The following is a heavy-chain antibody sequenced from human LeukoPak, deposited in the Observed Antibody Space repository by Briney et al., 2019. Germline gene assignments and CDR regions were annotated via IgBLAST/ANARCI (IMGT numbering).Heavy chain of an antibody. CDR3: TRDQTPYY. V-gene: IGHV3-49*04. CDR1: GFTFGDYA. Sequence: GESLRLSCTASGFTFGDYAMNWVRQAPGKGLEWVGFIASETYGGTAEYAASVKGRFIISRDDSKSIAYLQMNSLKTEDTAVYYCTRDQTPYYWGQGTLVTVSS. CDR2: IASETYGGTA. J-gene: IGHJ4*02.